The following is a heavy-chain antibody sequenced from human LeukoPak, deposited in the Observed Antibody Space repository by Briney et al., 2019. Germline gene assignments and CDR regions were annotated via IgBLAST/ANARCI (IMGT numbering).Heavy chain of an antibody. CDR2: ISGSGGST. CDR1: GFTFSSYA. CDR3: AKDLDIVVVVAAFDY. D-gene: IGHD2-15*01. Sequence: GGSLRLSCAASGFTFSSYAMSWVRQAPGKGLEWVSAISGSGGSTYYADSVKGRFTISRDNSKNTLYLQMNSLRAEDTAVYYCAKDLDIVVVVAAFDYWGQGTLVIVSS. J-gene: IGHJ4*02. V-gene: IGHV3-23*01.